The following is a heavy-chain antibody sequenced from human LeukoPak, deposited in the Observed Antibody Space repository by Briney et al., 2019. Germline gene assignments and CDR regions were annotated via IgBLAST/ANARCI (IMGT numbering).Heavy chain of an antibody. CDR3: ARDDEGATITPEY. CDR1: GFTFSSYA. J-gene: IGHJ4*02. D-gene: IGHD1-26*01. CDR2: ISYDGSNK. Sequence: GGSLRLSCAASGFTFSSYAMHWVRQAPGKGLEWVAVISYDGSNKYYADSVTGRFTISRDNSKNTLYLQMNSLRAEDTAVYYCARDDEGATITPEYWGQGTLVTVSS. V-gene: IGHV3-30*04.